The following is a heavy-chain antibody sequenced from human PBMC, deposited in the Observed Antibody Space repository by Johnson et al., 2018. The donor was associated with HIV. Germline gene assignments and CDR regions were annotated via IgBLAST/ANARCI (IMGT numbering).Heavy chain of an antibody. D-gene: IGHD3-10*01. CDR1: GFTFSNAW. CDR3: TTDVWLWFGNLLHDAFDI. V-gene: IGHV3-15*01. Sequence: VQLVESGGGLVQPGGSLKLSCAASGFTFSNAWMNWVRQAPGKGLEWVGRIKSKTDGGATDYTAPLKGRFTISRDDSKNTLYLQMNSLKTEDTAVYYCTTDVWLWFGNLLHDAFDIWGQGTMVTVSA. CDR2: IKSKTDGGAT. J-gene: IGHJ3*02.